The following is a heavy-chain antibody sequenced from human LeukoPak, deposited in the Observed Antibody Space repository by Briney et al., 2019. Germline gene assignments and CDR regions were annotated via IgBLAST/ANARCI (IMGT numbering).Heavy chain of an antibody. J-gene: IGHJ4*02. V-gene: IGHV3-30*02. D-gene: IGHD6-25*01. CDR1: GFTFINYG. Sequence: GGSLRLSCAASGFTFINYGMHWVRQAPGKGLEWVAFIRYDRSNQYYADSVKGRFTISRDNSKNTVYLQMNSLRAEDTAAYYCAKVSAFYFDYWGQGTLVTVSS. CDR3: AKVSAFYFDY. CDR2: IRYDRSNQ.